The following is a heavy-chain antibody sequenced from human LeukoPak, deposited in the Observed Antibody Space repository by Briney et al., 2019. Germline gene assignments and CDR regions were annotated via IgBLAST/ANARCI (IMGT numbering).Heavy chain of an antibody. CDR2: IRYDGSNK. CDR3: AKDLVAMVRGVRGWFDP. Sequence: GGSLRLSCAASGFTFSSYGMHWVRQAPDKGLEWVAFIRYDGSNKYYADSVKGRFTISRDNSKNTLYLQMNSLRAEDTAVYYCAKDLVAMVRGVRGWFDPWGQGTLVTVSS. D-gene: IGHD3-10*01. J-gene: IGHJ5*02. CDR1: GFTFSSYG. V-gene: IGHV3-30*02.